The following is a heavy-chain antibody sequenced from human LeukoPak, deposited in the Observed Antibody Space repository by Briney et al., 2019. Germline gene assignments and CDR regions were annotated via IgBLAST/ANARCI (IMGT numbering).Heavy chain of an antibody. J-gene: IGHJ4*02. V-gene: IGHV4-34*01. CDR1: GGSFSGYY. CDR3: ARGRIVVVPAAMRYFDY. Sequence: SETLSLTCAVYGGSFSGYYWSWIRQPPGKGLEWIGEINHSGSTNYNPSRKSRVTISVDTSKNQFSLKLSSVTAADTAVYYCARGRIVVVPAAMRYFDYWGQGTLVAVSS. D-gene: IGHD2-2*01. CDR2: INHSGST.